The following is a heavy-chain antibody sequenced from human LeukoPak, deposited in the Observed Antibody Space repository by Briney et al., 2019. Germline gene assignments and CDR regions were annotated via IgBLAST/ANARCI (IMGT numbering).Heavy chain of an antibody. D-gene: IGHD6-19*01. Sequence: SETLSLTCAVYGGSFNGYYWSWIRQPPGKGLEWIGEINHSGSTNYNPSLKSRVTISVDTSKNQFSLKLSSVTAADTAVYYCARFTSPSSGWYYWGQATLVTVSS. V-gene: IGHV4-34*01. J-gene: IGHJ4*02. CDR2: INHSGST. CDR3: ARFTSPSSGWYY. CDR1: GGSFNGYY.